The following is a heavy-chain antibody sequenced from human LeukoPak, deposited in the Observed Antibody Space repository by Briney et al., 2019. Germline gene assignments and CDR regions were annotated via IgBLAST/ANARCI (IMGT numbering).Heavy chain of an antibody. J-gene: IGHJ4*02. D-gene: IGHD5-12*01. CDR2: ISGSGGST. V-gene: IGHV3-23*01. Sequence: GGSLRLSCAASGFTFSSYAMSWVRRAPGKGLEWVSAISGSGGSTYYADSVKGRFTISRDNSKNTLYLQMNSLRAEDTAVYYCAKGWLRSPDTYFDYWGQGTLVTVSS. CDR1: GFTFSSYA. CDR3: AKGWLRSPDTYFDY.